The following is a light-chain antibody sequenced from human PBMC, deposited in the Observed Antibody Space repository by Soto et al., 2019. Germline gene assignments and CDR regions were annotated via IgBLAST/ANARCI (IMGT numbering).Light chain of an antibody. CDR1: QSISSE. CDR3: QRGHNWPLT. CDR2: GAS. V-gene: IGKV3-15*01. Sequence: EIVMTQSPATLSVSPGERATLSCRASQSISSELAWYQQKPGQPPRLLIYGASTRATGVPARFTGSGSGSDFTHTISGLQSEDFAVYYCQRGHNWPLTFGQGTRLEI. J-gene: IGKJ2*01.